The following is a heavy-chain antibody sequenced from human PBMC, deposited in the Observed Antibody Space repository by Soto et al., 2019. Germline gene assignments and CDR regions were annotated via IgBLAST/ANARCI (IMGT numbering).Heavy chain of an antibody. Sequence: SETLSLTCTVSGASIRSGGYYWSWLRQSPGKGLEWIGHIYYTGSTFYSPSLKSRLTISLDTSKNQFSLDLRSVTAADTAMYYCARIEMASIKWGRGTLVTVSS. CDR1: GASIRSGGYY. CDR2: IYYTGST. CDR3: ARIEMASIK. J-gene: IGHJ4*02. V-gene: IGHV4-31*03.